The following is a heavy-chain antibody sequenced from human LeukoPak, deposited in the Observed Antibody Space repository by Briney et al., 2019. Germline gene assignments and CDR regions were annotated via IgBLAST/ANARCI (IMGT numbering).Heavy chain of an antibody. J-gene: IGHJ3*02. CDR3: ASLGYCSSTSCYRVWAFDI. D-gene: IGHD2-2*01. CDR1: GGSFSGYY. CDR2: INHSGST. V-gene: IGHV4-34*01. Sequence: PSETLSLTCAVYGGSFSGYYWSWIRQPPGKGLEWIGEINHSGSTNYNPSLKSRVTISVDTSKNQFSLKLSSVTAADTAVYYCASLGYCSSTSCYRVWAFDIWGQGTMVTVSS.